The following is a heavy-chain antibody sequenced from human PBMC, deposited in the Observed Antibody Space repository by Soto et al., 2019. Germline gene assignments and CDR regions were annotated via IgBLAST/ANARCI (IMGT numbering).Heavy chain of an antibody. CDR2: ISGYNGHT. D-gene: IGHD3-16*01. J-gene: IGHJ6*02. V-gene: IGHV1-18*01. CDR3: AREGEMPYYYYGLDV. Sequence: QVQLVQSGAEVRKPGGSVKVSCKASGYTFTTYGISWVRQAPGQGLEWMGWISGYNGHTKYAQKFQGRVTMTTDTSTSTVYMDLRSLRSDDTAVYYCAREGEMPYYYYGLDVWGQGTTVTVSS. CDR1: GYTFTTYG.